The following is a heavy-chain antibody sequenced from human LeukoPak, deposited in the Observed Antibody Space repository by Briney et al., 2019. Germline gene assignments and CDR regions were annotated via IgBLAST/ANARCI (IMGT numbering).Heavy chain of an antibody. CDR3: AKDRTFSGDTYFDY. D-gene: IGHD4-17*01. CDR1: GFTFSSYG. J-gene: IGHJ4*02. CDR2: ISYDGSNK. Sequence: GGSLRLSCAASGFTFSSYGMHWVRQAPGKGLEWVAVISYDGSNKYYADSVKGRFTISRDNSKNTLYLQMNSLRAEDTAVYYCAKDRTFSGDTYFDYWGQGTLVTVSS. V-gene: IGHV3-30*18.